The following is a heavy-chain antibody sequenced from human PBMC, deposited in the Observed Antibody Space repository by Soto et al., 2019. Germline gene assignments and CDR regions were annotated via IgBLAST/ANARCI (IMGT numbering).Heavy chain of an antibody. D-gene: IGHD3-3*01. CDR1: GFTFSSYG. Sequence: GGSLRLSCAASGFTFSSYGMHWVRQAPGKGLEWVAVISYDGSNKYYADSVKGRFTISRDNSKNTLYLQMNSLRAEDTAVYYCAKVIYDFWSGYSDWGAFDIWGQGTMVTVSS. CDR2: ISYDGSNK. CDR3: AKVIYDFWSGYSDWGAFDI. J-gene: IGHJ3*02. V-gene: IGHV3-30*18.